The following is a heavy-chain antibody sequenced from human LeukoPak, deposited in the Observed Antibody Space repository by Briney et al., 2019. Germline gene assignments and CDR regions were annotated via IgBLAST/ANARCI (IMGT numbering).Heavy chain of an antibody. V-gene: IGHV1-69*04. Sequence: SVNVSCKASGGTFSSYAISWVRQAPGQGLEWMGRIIPIFGIANYAQKFQGRVTITADKSTSTAYMELSSLRSEDTAVYYCARDLCSSTSCPHRNWYFDLWGRGTLVTVSS. D-gene: IGHD2-2*01. J-gene: IGHJ2*01. CDR1: GGTFSSYA. CDR3: ARDLCSSTSCPHRNWYFDL. CDR2: IIPIFGIA.